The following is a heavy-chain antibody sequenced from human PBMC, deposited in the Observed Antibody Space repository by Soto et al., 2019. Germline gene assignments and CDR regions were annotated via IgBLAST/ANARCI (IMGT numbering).Heavy chain of an antibody. CDR3: ARVVVDTAIVLTGPGVDV. CDR1: GGSISSGNCY. Sequence: QVQLQESGPGLVKPSQTLSLTCTVSGGSISSGNCYWSWIRQHPGKGLEWIGYIYYSGSTYYNPFLKSRVTRPVDTSKNQFSLKLSSVTAADTAVYYCARVVVDTAIVLTGPGVDVWGQGTTVTVSS. D-gene: IGHD5-18*01. CDR2: IYYSGST. J-gene: IGHJ6*02. V-gene: IGHV4-31*03.